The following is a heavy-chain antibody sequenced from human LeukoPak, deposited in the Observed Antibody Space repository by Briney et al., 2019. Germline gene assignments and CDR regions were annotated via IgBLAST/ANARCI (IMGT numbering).Heavy chain of an antibody. Sequence: PSETLSLTCTVSGGSISSGGYYWSWIRQPPGKGLEWIGYIYHSGSTYYNPSLKSRVTISVDTSKNQFSLKLSSVTAADTAVYYCARRHRSSWLGGTFDIWGQGTMVTVSS. CDR1: GGSISSGGYY. CDR2: IYHSGST. D-gene: IGHD6-13*01. V-gene: IGHV4-30-2*05. J-gene: IGHJ3*02. CDR3: ARRHRSSWLGGTFDI.